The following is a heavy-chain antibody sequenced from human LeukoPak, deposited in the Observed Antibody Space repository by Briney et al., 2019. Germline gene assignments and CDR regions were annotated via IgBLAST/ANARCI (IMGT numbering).Heavy chain of an antibody. CDR3: ARDENYDCWSGYPSWYFDY. D-gene: IGHD3-3*01. CDR2: ISSSSSTI. Sequence: GGSLRLSCAASGFTFSSYSMNWVRQAPGKGLEWVSYISSSSSTIYSEDSVKGRFTISRDNAKNSLYLHMNSLIAEDTAVYYCARDENYDCWSGYPSWYFDYWGQGTLVTVSS. CDR1: GFTFSSYS. J-gene: IGHJ4*02. V-gene: IGHV3-48*01.